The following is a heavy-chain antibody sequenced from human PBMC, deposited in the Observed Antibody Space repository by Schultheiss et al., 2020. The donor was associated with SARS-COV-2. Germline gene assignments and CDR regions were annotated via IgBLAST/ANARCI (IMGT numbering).Heavy chain of an antibody. Sequence: GGSLRLSCAASGFTFSSYAMHWVRQAPGKGLEWVGRIKSKTDGGTTDYAAPVKGRFTISRDNSKNTLYLQMNSLRAEDTAVYYCAKYLSWGFGELLSDFDYWGQGTLVTVSS. CDR1: GFTFSSYA. CDR2: IKSKTDGGTT. V-gene: IGHV3-15*01. J-gene: IGHJ4*02. CDR3: AKYLSWGFGELLSDFDY. D-gene: IGHD3-10*01.